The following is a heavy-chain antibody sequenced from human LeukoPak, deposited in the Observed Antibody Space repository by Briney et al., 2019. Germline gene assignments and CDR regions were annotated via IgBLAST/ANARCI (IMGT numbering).Heavy chain of an antibody. D-gene: IGHD1-7*01. J-gene: IGHJ6*03. CDR2: MNPNSGNT. Sequence: GASVKVSCKASGYTFTSYDINWVRQATGQGLEWMGWMNPNSGNTGYAQKFQGRVTMTRNTSISTAYMELSSLRSEYTAVYYCARRGRITGTKGGGYYYYYMDVWGKGTTVTVSS. CDR1: GYTFTSYD. CDR3: ARRGRITGTKGGGYYYYYMDV. V-gene: IGHV1-8*01.